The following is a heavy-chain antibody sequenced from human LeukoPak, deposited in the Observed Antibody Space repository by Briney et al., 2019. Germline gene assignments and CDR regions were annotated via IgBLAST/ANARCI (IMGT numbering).Heavy chain of an antibody. CDR1: GYTFTSYG. J-gene: IGHJ4*02. V-gene: IGHV1-18*01. D-gene: IGHD5-12*01. Sequence: ASVKVSCKASGYTFTSYGISWVRQAPGQGLEWMGWISAYNGNTNYAQNLQGRVTMTRDTSISTAYLELSSLRSEDTAVYYCARSSGYDSDYWGQGTLVTVSS. CDR3: ARSSGYDSDY. CDR2: ISAYNGNT.